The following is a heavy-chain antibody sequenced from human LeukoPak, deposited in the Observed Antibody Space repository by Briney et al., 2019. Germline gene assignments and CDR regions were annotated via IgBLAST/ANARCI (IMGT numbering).Heavy chain of an antibody. V-gene: IGHV4-34*01. D-gene: IGHD6-6*01. J-gene: IGHJ4*02. CDR2: INHSGST. CDR1: GGSFSGYY. CDR3: ARGHYSSLVY. Sequence: KPSETLSLTCAVYGGSFSGYYWSWIRQPPGKGLEWIGEINHSGSTNYNPSLKSRVTTSVDTSKNQFSLKLSSVTAADTAVYYCARGHYSSLVYWGQGTLVTVSS.